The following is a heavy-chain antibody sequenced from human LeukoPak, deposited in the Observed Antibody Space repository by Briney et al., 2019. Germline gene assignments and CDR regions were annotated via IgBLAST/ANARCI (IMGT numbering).Heavy chain of an antibody. J-gene: IGHJ4*02. V-gene: IGHV3-11*01. CDR2: ISSSGSTI. CDR3: AREAGYCGGDCYSLPLSWFDY. D-gene: IGHD2-21*02. CDR1: GFTFSDYY. Sequence: GGSLRLSCAASGFTFSDYYMSWIRQAPGKGLEWVSYISSSGSTIYYADSVKGRFTISRDNAKNSLYLQMNSLRAEDTAVYYCAREAGYCGGDCYSLPLSWFDYWGQGTLVTVSS.